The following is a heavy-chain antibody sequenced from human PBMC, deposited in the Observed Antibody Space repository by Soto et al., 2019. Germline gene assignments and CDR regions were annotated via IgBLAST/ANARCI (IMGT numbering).Heavy chain of an antibody. D-gene: IGHD2-8*02. V-gene: IGHV3-33*03. CDR3: ARWSNHKVVDP. J-gene: IGHJ5*02. CDR2: IWYDGSEQ. CDR1: GFTFRRHG. Sequence: QEQLVESGGGVVQPGMSLRLSCEGSGFTFRRHGMHWVRQSPGKGLEWLAVIWYDGSEQYYADSEKGRFTISRDNSKNMLYLQLNTLTVEDTAVYYCARWSNHKVVDPWGQGTMVTVS.